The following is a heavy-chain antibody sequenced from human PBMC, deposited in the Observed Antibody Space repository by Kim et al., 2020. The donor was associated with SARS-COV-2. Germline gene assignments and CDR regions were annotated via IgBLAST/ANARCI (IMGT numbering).Heavy chain of an antibody. D-gene: IGHD3-3*01. CDR3: ARELGRYYYYGMDV. V-gene: IGHV1-3*01. J-gene: IGHJ6*02. Sequence: SHKFQGRATIPRDTPASTAYMELSSLRSEDTAVYYCARELGRYYYYGMDVWGQGTTVTVSS.